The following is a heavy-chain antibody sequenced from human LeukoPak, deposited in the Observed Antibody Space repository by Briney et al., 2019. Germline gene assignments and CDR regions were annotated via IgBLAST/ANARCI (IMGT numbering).Heavy chain of an antibody. CDR2: IYYSGST. J-gene: IGHJ5*02. D-gene: IGHD6-19*01. Sequence: SETLSLTCTVSGGSIGSYYWSWIRQPPGKGLEWIGHIYYSGSTNYNPSLKSRVTMSVDTSTNQFSLKVNSVTAADTAVYYCARVVAGRRFDPWGQGTLVTVSS. V-gene: IGHV4-59*01. CDR1: GGSIGSYY. CDR3: ARVVAGRRFDP.